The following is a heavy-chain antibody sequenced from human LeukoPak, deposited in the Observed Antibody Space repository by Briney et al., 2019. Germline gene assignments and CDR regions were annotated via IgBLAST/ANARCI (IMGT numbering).Heavy chain of an antibody. Sequence: GGSLRLSCAASGFTFSSYAMSWVRQAPGKRLEWVSAISGSGGSTYYTDSVTGRFTISRDNSRNTLYLQMNSLRAEDTAVYYCAKHGESYGDSRTDYWGQGTLVTVSS. D-gene: IGHD4-17*01. V-gene: IGHV3-23*01. CDR3: AKHGESYGDSRTDY. CDR2: ISGSGGST. CDR1: GFTFSSYA. J-gene: IGHJ4*02.